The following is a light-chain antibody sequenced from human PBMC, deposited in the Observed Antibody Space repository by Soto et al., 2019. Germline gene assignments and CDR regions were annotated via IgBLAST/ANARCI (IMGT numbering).Light chain of an antibody. J-gene: IGLJ2*01. CDR2: DVS. Sequence: QSALTQPASLSGSPGQSITISYTGTRSDVGGYNYVSWYQQHPGKAPKLMIYDVSNRPSGVSNRFSGSKSGNTASLTISGLPAEDEADYYCSSYTSSSTLGVFGGGTKVTVL. V-gene: IGLV2-14*01. CDR1: RSDVGGYNY. CDR3: SSYTSSSTLGV.